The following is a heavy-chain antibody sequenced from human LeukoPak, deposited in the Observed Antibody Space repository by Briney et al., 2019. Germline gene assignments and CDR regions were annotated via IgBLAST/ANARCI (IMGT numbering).Heavy chain of an antibody. Sequence: GGSLRLSCGASGFTLSSYWMSWVRQAPGKGLEWVANIKEDGSEKNYVDSVKGRFTISRDNAKNSLYLQMNSLRIEDTAMYYCAKGGSWFGPWGQGTLVTVSS. CDR2: IKEDGSEK. D-gene: IGHD1-26*01. CDR1: GFTLSSYW. CDR3: AKGGSWFGP. J-gene: IGHJ5*02. V-gene: IGHV3-7*01.